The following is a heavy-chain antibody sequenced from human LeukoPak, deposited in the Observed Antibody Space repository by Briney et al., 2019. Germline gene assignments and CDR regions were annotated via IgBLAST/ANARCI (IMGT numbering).Heavy chain of an antibody. CDR3: ARDIGQWGYYDSRGHFRDF. Sequence: GASVKVSCKASGYLFHNYGFSWVRQAPGQGLEWMGWISSYNGNTKYAQELQGRVTMSTDTSTNTAYMELRSLRSDDTAVYFCARDIGQWGYYDSRGHFRDFWGQGTLVTVSS. CDR2: ISSYNGNT. J-gene: IGHJ4*02. V-gene: IGHV1-18*01. D-gene: IGHD3-22*01. CDR1: GYLFHNYG.